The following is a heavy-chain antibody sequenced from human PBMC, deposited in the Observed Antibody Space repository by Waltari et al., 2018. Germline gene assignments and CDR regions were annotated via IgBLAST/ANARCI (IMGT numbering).Heavy chain of an antibody. J-gene: IGHJ4*02. V-gene: IGHV3-66*02. D-gene: IGHD5-18*01. CDR3: ATARDEDTAMVYFDN. Sequence: EVKLVESGGGLVHPGGSVRLACAASGFTVSPTHMSWVRQAPGKGLEWVSIIYPAGSAYNADSVEGRFTISRDISNNMLHLQMNSLRLEDSATYYCATARDEDTAMVYFDNWGQGTLVSVSS. CDR2: IYPAGSA. CDR1: GFTVSPTH.